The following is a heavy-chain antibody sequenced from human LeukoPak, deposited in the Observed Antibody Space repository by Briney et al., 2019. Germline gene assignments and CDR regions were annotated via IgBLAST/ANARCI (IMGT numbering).Heavy chain of an antibody. J-gene: IGHJ5*02. D-gene: IGHD6-6*01. CDR2: ISSSSSYI. Sequence: GGSLRLSCAASGFTFSSYSMNWVRQAPGKGLEWVSSISSSSSYIYYADSVKGRFTISRDNAKNSLYLQMNSLRAEDTAVYYCARVPLEYSSSSLWFDPWGQGTLVTVSS. CDR3: ARVPLEYSSSSLWFDP. CDR1: GFTFSSYS. V-gene: IGHV3-21*01.